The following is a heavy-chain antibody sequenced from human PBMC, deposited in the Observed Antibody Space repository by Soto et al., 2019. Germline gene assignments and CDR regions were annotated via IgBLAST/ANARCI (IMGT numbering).Heavy chain of an antibody. V-gene: IGHV3-30*18. CDR1: GFSFSSYG. D-gene: IGHD6-19*01. Sequence: GGSLRLSCAASGFSFSSYGMHWVRQAPGKGLEWVAVISYDVTNKYYADSVKGRFTISRDNSKNTLYLQMNSLRAEDTAVYYCAKDLRIAVAGTDYFDSWGQGTLVTVPQ. CDR3: AKDLRIAVAGTDYFDS. J-gene: IGHJ4*02. CDR2: ISYDVTNK.